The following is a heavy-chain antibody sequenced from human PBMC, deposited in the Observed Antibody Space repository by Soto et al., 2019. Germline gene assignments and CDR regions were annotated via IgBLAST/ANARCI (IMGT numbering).Heavy chain of an antibody. CDR1: GFTSSSYS. CDR2: ISSSSSYI. Sequence: EVQLVESGGGLVKPGGSLRLSCAASGFTSSSYSMNWVRQAPGKGLEWVSSISSSSSYIYYADSVKGRFTISRDNAKNSLYLQMNSLRAEDTAVYYCARDQPGYSYGYGLGYWGQGTLVTVSS. CDR3: ARDQPGYSYGYGLGY. D-gene: IGHD5-18*01. V-gene: IGHV3-21*01. J-gene: IGHJ4*02.